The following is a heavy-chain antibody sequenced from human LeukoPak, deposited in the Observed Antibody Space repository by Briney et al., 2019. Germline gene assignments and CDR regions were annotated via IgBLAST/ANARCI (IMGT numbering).Heavy chain of an antibody. CDR3: AKELTRVVVARNPDY. CDR2: IDSDGGT. V-gene: IGHV3-23*01. Sequence: GGSLRLSCAASGFTFSNYAMNWVRQAPGKGLEWVSAIDSDGGTYYADSVKGRFTISRDNSKNTLYLQMNSLRAEDTAVYYCAKELTRVVVARNPDYWGQGTLVTVSS. CDR1: GFTFSNYA. D-gene: IGHD2-15*01. J-gene: IGHJ4*02.